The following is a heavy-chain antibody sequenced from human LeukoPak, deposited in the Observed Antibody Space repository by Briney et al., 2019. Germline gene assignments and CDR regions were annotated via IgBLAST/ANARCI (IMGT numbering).Heavy chain of an antibody. CDR3: ARGTIQLWPNFDY. CDR2: INHSGST. D-gene: IGHD5-18*01. V-gene: IGHV4-34*01. Sequence: SETLSLTCAVYGGSFSGYYWSWTRQPPGKGLEWIGEINHSGSTNYNPSLKSRVTISVDTSKNQFSLKLSSVTAADTAVYYCARGTIQLWPNFDYWGQGTLVTVSS. J-gene: IGHJ4*02. CDR1: GGSFSGYY.